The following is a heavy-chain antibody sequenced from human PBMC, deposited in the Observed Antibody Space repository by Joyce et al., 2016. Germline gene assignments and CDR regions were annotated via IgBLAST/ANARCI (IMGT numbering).Heavy chain of an antibody. CDR1: GYTFTSYA. J-gene: IGHJ4*02. D-gene: IGHD3-10*01. CDR3: AREGNILWLGDLLYYFDY. Sequence: QVQLVQSGVEVKKPGASVKLSCMASGYTFTSYAISWVRQAPGQGLEWMGWSSGHSGNKKDAQKFQGRVTMTTDTSTSTAYMELRSLRSDDTAVYYCAREGNILWLGDLLYYFDYWGQGTLVTVSS. CDR2: SSGHSGNK. V-gene: IGHV1-18*04.